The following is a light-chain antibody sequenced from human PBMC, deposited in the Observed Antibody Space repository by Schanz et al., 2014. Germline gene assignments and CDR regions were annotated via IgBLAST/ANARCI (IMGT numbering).Light chain of an antibody. CDR2: EVT. CDR3: SSYAGSIDV. V-gene: IGLV2-14*02. Sequence: QSALIQPASVSGSPGQSITISCTGTSSDVASYKLVSWYQQHPGKAPKLMIYEVTKRPSGVSNRFSGSKSGNTASLTVSGLQAEDEADYYCSSYAGSIDVFGTGTKLTVL. J-gene: IGLJ1*01. CDR1: SSDVASYKL.